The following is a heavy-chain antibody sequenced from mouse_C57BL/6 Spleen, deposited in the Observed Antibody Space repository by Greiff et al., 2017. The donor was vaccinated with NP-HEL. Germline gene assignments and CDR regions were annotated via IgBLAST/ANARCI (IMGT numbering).Heavy chain of an antibody. D-gene: IGHD2-3*01. CDR3: ARVGLLRYVDY. Sequence: EVQLQQSGPELVKPGASVKISCKASGYTFTDYYMNWVKQSHGKSLEWIGDINPNNGGTSYNQKFKGKATLTVDKSSSTAYMELRSLTSEDSAVYYCARVGLLRYVDYWGQGTTLTVSS. V-gene: IGHV1-26*01. CDR1: GYTFTDYY. J-gene: IGHJ2*01. CDR2: INPNNGGT.